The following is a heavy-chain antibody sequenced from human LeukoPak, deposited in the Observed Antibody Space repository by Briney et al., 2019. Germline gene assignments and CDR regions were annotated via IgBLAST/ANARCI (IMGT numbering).Heavy chain of an antibody. Sequence: SVKVCCKASGGTFSIYAISLVRQPPGQGLEWMGGIIPIFGTANYAQKFQGRVTIAADESTSTAYMELSSLRSEDTAVYYCARVRCSGGCCSTGFDYWGWGTVTIVSS. CDR2: IIPIFGTA. J-gene: IGHJ4*02. D-gene: IGHD2-15*01. CDR1: GGTFSIYA. CDR3: ARVRCSGGCCSTGFDY. V-gene: IGHV1-69*13.